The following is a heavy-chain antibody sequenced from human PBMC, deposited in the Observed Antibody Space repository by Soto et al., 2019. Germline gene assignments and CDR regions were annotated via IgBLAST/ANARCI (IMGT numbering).Heavy chain of an antibody. Sequence: EVQLVESGGGLVKPGGSLRLSCAASGFTFSSYSMNWVRQAPGKGLEWVSSISSRSSYIYYADSVKGRFTISRDNAKNSLYLQMNSLRAEDTAVYYCARGLGTGHTLYAFDIWGQGTMVTVSS. CDR2: ISSRSSYI. V-gene: IGHV3-21*01. CDR3: ARGLGTGHTLYAFDI. J-gene: IGHJ3*02. CDR1: GFTFSSYS. D-gene: IGHD3-9*01.